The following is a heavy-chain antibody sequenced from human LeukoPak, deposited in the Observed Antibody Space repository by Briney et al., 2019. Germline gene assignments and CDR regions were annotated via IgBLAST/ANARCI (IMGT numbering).Heavy chain of an antibody. CDR1: GFTFNSYA. CDR2: ISGSGGST. Sequence: PGGSLRLSCAASGFTFNSYAMSWVRQAPGKGLEWVSAISGSGGSTYYADSVKGRFTISRDNSKNTLYLQMSSLRVEDTAVYYCAKRSGYSSGWYDYWGQGTLVTVSS. J-gene: IGHJ4*02. D-gene: IGHD6-19*01. V-gene: IGHV3-23*01. CDR3: AKRSGYSSGWYDY.